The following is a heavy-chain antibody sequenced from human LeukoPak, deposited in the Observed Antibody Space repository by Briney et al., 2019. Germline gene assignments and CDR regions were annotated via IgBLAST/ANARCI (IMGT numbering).Heavy chain of an antibody. D-gene: IGHD6-6*01. Sequence: GGSLRLSCAASGFTFGAYAMHWVRQSPGKGLEWVALISYDGNNEWYADSVKGRFTVSRDNSKNTLYLQMNSLRVEDTAVYYCAKVRRLEYYFDYWGQGTLVTVSS. J-gene: IGHJ4*02. CDR3: AKVRRLEYYFDY. V-gene: IGHV3-30*04. CDR1: GFTFGAYA. CDR2: ISYDGNNE.